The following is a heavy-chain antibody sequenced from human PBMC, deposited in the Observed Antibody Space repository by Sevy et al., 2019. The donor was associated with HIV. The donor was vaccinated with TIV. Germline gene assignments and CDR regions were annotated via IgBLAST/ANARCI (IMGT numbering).Heavy chain of an antibody. CDR1: GFTFSGSA. CDR2: IRSKANSYAT. D-gene: IGHD3-3*01. Sequence: GGSPRLSCAASGFTFSGSAMHWVRQASGKGLEWVGRIRSKANSYATAYAASVKGRFTISRDDSKNTAYLQMNSLKTEXTAVYYCTRAPTYYDFWSGYYTNPPFGYYYYGMDVWGQGTTVTVSS. J-gene: IGHJ6*02. V-gene: IGHV3-73*01. CDR3: TRAPTYYDFWSGYYTNPPFGYYYYGMDV.